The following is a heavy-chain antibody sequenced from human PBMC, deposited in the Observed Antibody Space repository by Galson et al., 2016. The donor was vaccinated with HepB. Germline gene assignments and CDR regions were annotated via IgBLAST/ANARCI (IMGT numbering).Heavy chain of an antibody. CDR3: ARGDWEKRCVE. V-gene: IGHV4-34*01. CDR1: GGSFSDYY. CDR2: IDGSGRP. J-gene: IGHJ1*01. D-gene: IGHD1-26*01. Sequence: SETLSLTCGVDGGSFSDYYWTWIRQPPGKGLEWIGEIDGSGRPSYNPSLKSRVAISMDTSKTEISLKLTSVTAADTAAYYCARGDWEKRCVEWGQGILVTVSS.